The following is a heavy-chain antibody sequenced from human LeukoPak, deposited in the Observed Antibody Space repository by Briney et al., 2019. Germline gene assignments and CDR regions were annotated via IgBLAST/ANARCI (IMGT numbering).Heavy chain of an antibody. CDR3: AKDAIGQYRPYYFDC. Sequence: PGGSLRLSCAASGFTFSSFAMSWVCQAPGKGLEWVSSISGSGESTYYADYVKGRFTVSRDNSKNTLNLQLNSLRAEDTAVYYCAKDAIGQYRPYYFDCWGQGTLVTVSS. V-gene: IGHV3-23*01. CDR1: GFTFSSFA. CDR2: ISGSGEST. J-gene: IGHJ4*02. D-gene: IGHD3-16*02.